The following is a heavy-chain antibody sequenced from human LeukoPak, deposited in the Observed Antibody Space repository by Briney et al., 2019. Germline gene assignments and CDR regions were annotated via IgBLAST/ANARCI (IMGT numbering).Heavy chain of an antibody. J-gene: IGHJ2*01. Sequence: SETLSLTCAVSGYSISSGYYWGWIRQPPGKGLEWIGSIYHSGSTYYNPSLKSRVTIDLDTSKNQFSLKLTSMTAADTAMYYCARGYYPPRWYFDLWGRGTLVTVSS. CDR1: GYSISSGYY. CDR2: IYHSGST. D-gene: IGHD2-21*01. CDR3: ARGYYPPRWYFDL. V-gene: IGHV4-38-2*01.